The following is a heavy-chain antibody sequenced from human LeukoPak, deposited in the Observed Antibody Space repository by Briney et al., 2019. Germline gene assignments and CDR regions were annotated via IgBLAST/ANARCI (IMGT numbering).Heavy chain of an antibody. J-gene: IGHJ4*02. Sequence: GGSLRLSCAASGFTVSSNYMSWVRQAPGKGLEWVAVISYDGSNKYYADSVKGRFTISRDNSKNTLYLQMNSLRAEDTAVYYCAREPNHIVVVLKYYFDYWGQGTLVTVSS. V-gene: IGHV3-30-3*01. D-gene: IGHD2-21*01. CDR3: AREPNHIVVVLKYYFDY. CDR2: ISYDGSNK. CDR1: GFTVSSNY.